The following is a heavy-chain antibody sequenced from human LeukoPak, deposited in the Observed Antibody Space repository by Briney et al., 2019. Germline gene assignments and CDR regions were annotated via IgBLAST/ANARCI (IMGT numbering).Heavy chain of an antibody. Sequence: GASVKVSCKASGYTFTGYYMHWVRQAPGQGLEWMGWINPNSGGTNYAQKFQGRVTMTRDTSISTAYMELGRLRSDDTAVYYCAREQFLRGYCSGGSCYSDYYGMDVWGQGTTVTVSS. CDR2: INPNSGGT. CDR1: GYTFTGYY. J-gene: IGHJ6*02. V-gene: IGHV1-2*02. D-gene: IGHD2-15*01. CDR3: AREQFLRGYCSGGSCYSDYYGMDV.